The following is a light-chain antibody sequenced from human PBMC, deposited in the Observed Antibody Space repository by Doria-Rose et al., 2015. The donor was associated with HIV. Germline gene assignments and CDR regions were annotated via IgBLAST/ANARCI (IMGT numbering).Light chain of an antibody. V-gene: IGKV3-15*01. CDR1: QGIGSD. J-gene: IGKJ2*01. Sequence: EIVLTQPPATLSVSPGERATLSCRASQGIGSDLAWYQQKPGQAPRLLTYRASIRATGIPPRSTGGGSGTEFTLTISSLQSEDFAVYFCQQYSQWPPYTFGQGTKLEVK. CDR2: RAS. CDR3: QQYSQWPPYT.